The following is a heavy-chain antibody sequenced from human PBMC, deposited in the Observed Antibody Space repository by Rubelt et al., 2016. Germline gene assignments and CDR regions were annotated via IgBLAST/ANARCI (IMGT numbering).Heavy chain of an antibody. CDR2: ISGSGGST. Sequence: VRQAPGKGLEWVSAISGSGGSTYYADSVKGRFTISRDNSKNTLYLQMNSLRAEDTAVYYCAKDLRLVDYWGQGTLVTVSS. V-gene: IGHV3-23*01. J-gene: IGHJ4*02. D-gene: IGHD4-17*01. CDR3: AKDLRLVDY.